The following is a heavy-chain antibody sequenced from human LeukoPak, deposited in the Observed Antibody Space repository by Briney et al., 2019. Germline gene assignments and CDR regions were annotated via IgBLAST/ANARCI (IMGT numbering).Heavy chain of an antibody. CDR2: IYTSGST. V-gene: IGHV4-4*07. J-gene: IGHJ5*02. D-gene: IGHD4-23*01. CDR3: AKDRGGMTTVVTGAFGP. CDR1: GGSISSYY. Sequence: SETLSLTCTVSGGSISSYYWSWIRQPAGKGLEWIGRIYTSGSTNYNPSLKSRVTMSVDTSKNQFSLKLSSVTAADTAVYYCAKDRGGMTTVVTGAFGPWGQGTLVTVSS.